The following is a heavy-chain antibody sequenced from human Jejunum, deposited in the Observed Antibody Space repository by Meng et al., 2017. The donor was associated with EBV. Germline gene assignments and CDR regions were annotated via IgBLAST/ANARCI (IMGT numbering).Heavy chain of an antibody. V-gene: IGHV3-74*01. CDR3: VRGPPPDT. J-gene: IGHJ5*02. Sequence: VQLVASGGGLVQPGDSLRLSCAASGFTLSSYWMHWVRQAPGKGLVWVSRINSDGSKTNYADSVKGRFTISRDIAKNTLYLQLNSLRADDTAVYYCVRGPPPDTWGQGTLVTVSS. CDR1: GFTLSSYW. CDR2: INSDGSKT.